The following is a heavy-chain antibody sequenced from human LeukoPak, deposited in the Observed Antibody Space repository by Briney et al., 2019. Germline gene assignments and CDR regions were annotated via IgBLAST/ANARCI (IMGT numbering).Heavy chain of an antibody. CDR2: IGASGADT. V-gene: IGHV3-23*01. CDR1: GFTFGSYA. CDR3: ARRPRDSSGYYLGAFHA. J-gene: IGHJ3*01. Sequence: GGSLRLSCEASGFTFGSYAMTWVRQAPGKGLDWVSVIGASGADTYYADSVKGRFTISRDNAKNTLYLHMRSLRAEDTAVYFCARRPRDSSGYYLGAFHAWGQGTTVTVSS. D-gene: IGHD3-22*01.